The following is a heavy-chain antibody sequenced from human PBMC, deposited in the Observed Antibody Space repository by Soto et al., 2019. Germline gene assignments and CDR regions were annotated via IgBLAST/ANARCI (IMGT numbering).Heavy chain of an antibody. Sequence: QLVESGGGSVRPGGSLRLSCGASGFSFSSYWMHWVRQVPGKSLVWGSRINSDGHSSIYADSVEGRFTISRDNARNTLYLQMKGPRGEDTAVYYCARGVLSGTWEESAFDYWGQGTLVTVSA. V-gene: IGHV3-74*01. CDR1: GFSFSSYW. CDR2: INSDGHSS. D-gene: IGHD1-26*01. J-gene: IGHJ4*02. CDR3: ARGVLSGTWEESAFDY.